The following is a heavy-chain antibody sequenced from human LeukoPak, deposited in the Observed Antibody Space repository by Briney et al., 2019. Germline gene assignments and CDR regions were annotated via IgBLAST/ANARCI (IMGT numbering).Heavy chain of an antibody. CDR2: VSGSGNTI. D-gene: IGHD3-22*01. CDR1: GFSFSDHY. J-gene: IGHJ4*02. CDR3: ARGPDYYYDSSGSFDY. V-gene: IGHV3-11*01. Sequence: GGSLRLSCAASGFSFSDHYMAWIRQAPGKGLEWVSYVSGSGNTIYHADSVKGRSTISRDTAKNSVHLQMNSLRVDDTAVYYCARGPDYYYDSSGSFDYWGQGTLVTVSS.